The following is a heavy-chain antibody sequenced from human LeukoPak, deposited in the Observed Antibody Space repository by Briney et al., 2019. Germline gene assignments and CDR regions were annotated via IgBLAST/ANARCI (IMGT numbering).Heavy chain of an antibody. CDR2: ISYDGSNK. V-gene: IGHV3-30-3*01. Sequence: PGRSLRLSCAASGFTFSSYAMHWVRQDPGKGLEWVAVISYDGSNKYYADSVKGRFTISRDNSKNTLYLQMNSLRAEDTAVYYCAKDGISPGTTVTTIGDYYGMDVWGQGTTVTVSS. D-gene: IGHD4-17*01. CDR3: AKDGISPGTTVTTIGDYYGMDV. J-gene: IGHJ6*02. CDR1: GFTFSSYA.